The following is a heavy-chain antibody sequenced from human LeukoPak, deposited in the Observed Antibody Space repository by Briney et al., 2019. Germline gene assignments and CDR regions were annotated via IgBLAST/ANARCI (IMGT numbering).Heavy chain of an antibody. D-gene: IGHD1-7*01. CDR2: LIPAFGTA. CDR1: GDTPHSHA. V-gene: IGHV1-69*06. Sequence: GASVKVSCKSSGDTPHSHAISWVRQAPGQGLEWMGRLIPAFGTANYAQKFQGRVTITADKSTRTAYMEMSSLRSEDTAVYYCARDYNWNFANSSPFDYWGQGTLVTVSS. J-gene: IGHJ4*02. CDR3: ARDYNWNFANSSPFDY.